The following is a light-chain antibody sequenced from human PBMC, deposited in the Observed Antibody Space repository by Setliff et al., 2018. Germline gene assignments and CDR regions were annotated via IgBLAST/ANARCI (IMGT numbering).Light chain of an antibody. CDR3: CSYAGSSTFV. J-gene: IGLJ1*01. Sequence: QSALTQPASVSGSPGQSITISCTGTYSDVGKYNPVSWYQQHPGKAPKLILYDFTTRPSGVSDRFSGSKSANTASLTISGLQAEDEADYYCCSYAGSSTFVFGGGTKVTVL. CDR2: DFT. V-gene: IGLV2-23*02. CDR1: YSDVGKYNP.